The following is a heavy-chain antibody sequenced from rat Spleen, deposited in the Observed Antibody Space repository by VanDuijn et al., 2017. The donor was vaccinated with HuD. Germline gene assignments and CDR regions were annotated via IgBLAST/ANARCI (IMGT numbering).Heavy chain of an antibody. CDR3: ARDYGQGWVLDA. CDR1: GFSLINYH. J-gene: IGHJ4*01. Sequence: QVQLKESGPGLVQPSQTLSLTCTVSGFSLINYHVHWIRQPPGKGLEWMGVMWSDGDTSYNSALKSLLSISRDTSKRQVFLTMNSLQTDDTGTYYCARDYGQGWVLDAWGQGASVTVSS. V-gene: IGHV2-32*01. D-gene: IGHD1-7*01. CDR2: MWSDGDT.